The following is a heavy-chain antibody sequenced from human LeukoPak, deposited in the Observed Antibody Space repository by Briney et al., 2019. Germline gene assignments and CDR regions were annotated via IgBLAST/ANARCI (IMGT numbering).Heavy chain of an antibody. Sequence: SQTLSLTCAISGDSVSSNSAAWNWIRQSPSRGLEWLGRTYYRSKWYNDYAVSVKSRITINPDTSKNQFSLQLNSVTPEDTAVYCCAREPDLRYCSGGSCYVTWFDPWGQGTLVTVSS. D-gene: IGHD2-15*01. V-gene: IGHV6-1*01. J-gene: IGHJ5*02. CDR3: AREPDLRYCSGGSCYVTWFDP. CDR2: TYYRSKWYN. CDR1: GDSVSSNSAA.